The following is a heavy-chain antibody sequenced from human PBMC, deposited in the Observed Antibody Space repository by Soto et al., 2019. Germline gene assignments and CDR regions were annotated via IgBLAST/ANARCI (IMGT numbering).Heavy chain of an antibody. Sequence: GGALRLSFSVSGFTFANPWMHWVRQAPGKGLEWVSRMNSDGSTTDYADSVKGRFTVSRDNAKNTLYLQMNSLRAEDTAVYYCATAEVDYWGPGTLVTVSS. J-gene: IGHJ4*02. CDR3: ATAEVDY. V-gene: IGHV3-74*01. CDR2: MNSDGSTT. CDR1: GFTFANPW.